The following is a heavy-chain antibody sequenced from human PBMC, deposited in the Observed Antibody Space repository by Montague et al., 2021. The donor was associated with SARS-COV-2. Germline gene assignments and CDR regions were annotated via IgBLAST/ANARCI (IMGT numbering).Heavy chain of an antibody. CDR3: ARRDLMSLRWGYYDY. Sequence: SETLSLTCTVSGGSINSSSYYWGWIRQSPGKGLEWIGSISYSGSTYHTPSLQSRVTMSIDTSKNQFSLKLSSVTAADTAVYYCARRDLMSLRWGYYDYWGQGTLVTVSS. CDR2: ISYSGST. D-gene: IGHD5-12*01. CDR1: GGSINSSSYY. V-gene: IGHV4-39*01. J-gene: IGHJ4*02.